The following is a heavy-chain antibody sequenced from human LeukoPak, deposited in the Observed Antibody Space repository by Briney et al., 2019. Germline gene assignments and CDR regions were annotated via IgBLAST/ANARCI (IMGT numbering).Heavy chain of an antibody. CDR1: GDSVSTSSVSTNSVA. J-gene: IGHJ3*01. CDR3: ARGIYRAFDV. V-gene: IGHV6-1*01. CDR2: TYYRSKWYN. D-gene: IGHD3-3*01. Sequence: SQTLSLTCAISGDSVSTSSVSTNSVAWNWIRQSPSRGLEWLGRTYYRSKWYNDYAVSVKSRITVNPDTSKNQFSLQLNSVTPEDTAVYYCARGIYRAFDVWGQGTLVTVSS.